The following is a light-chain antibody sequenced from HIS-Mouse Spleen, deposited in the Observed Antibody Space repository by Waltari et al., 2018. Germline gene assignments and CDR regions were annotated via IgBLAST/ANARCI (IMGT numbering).Light chain of an antibody. J-gene: IGLJ2*01. CDR2: DVS. CDR3: SSYTSSSLV. CDR1: SSDVGGYNS. Sequence: QSALTQPASVSGSPGQSITISCTGTSSDVGGYNSVSWYQQHPGHAPKLMIYDVSNRPSGVSNRFSGSKSGNTASLTISGLQAEDEADYYCSSYTSSSLVFGGGTKLTVL. V-gene: IGLV2-14*03.